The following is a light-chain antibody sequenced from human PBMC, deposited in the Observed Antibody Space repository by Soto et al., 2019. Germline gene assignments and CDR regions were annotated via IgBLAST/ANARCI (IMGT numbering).Light chain of an antibody. V-gene: IGKV3-15*01. Sequence: EIVMTQSPATLSVSPGERATLSCRASQSVSSNLAWYQQKPGQAPRLLIYGASTRATGIPARFSGSGSGTEFTLTISSLQSEDFAVYYCQQYNNWLSXTXGQGTRLEIK. CDR3: QQYNNWLSXT. CDR2: GAS. CDR1: QSVSSN. J-gene: IGKJ5*01.